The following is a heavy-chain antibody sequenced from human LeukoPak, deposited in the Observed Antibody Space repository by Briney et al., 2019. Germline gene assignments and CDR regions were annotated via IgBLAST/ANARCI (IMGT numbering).Heavy chain of an antibody. CDR3: ARQDGAVAPAGSNDY. D-gene: IGHD6-19*01. J-gene: IGHJ4*02. CDR2: INHSGST. V-gene: IGHV4-34*01. Sequence: ASETLSLTCAVYGGSFSGYYWSWIRQPPGKGLEWIGEINHSGSTNYNPSLKSRVTISVDTSKNQFSLKLSSVTAADTAVYYCARQDGAVAPAGSNDYWGQGTLVTVSS. CDR1: GGSFSGYY.